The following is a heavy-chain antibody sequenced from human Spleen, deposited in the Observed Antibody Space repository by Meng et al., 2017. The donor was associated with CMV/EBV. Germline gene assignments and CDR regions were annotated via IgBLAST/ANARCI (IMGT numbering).Heavy chain of an antibody. CDR3: AKELRIGAREWYGAFDI. J-gene: IGHJ3*02. CDR1: GFTFSNYA. CDR2: IYSGDSGT. Sequence: GESLKISCVASGFTFSNYAMSWVRQAPGKGLEWVSVIYSGDSGTYYADSVKGRFTISRDNSKHMLYLQMNSLRVEDTAVYYCAKELRIGAREWYGAFDIWGQGTMVTVSS. D-gene: IGHD6-6*01. V-gene: IGHV3-23*03.